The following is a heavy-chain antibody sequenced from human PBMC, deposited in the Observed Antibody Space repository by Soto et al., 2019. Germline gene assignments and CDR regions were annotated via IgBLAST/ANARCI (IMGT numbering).Heavy chain of an antibody. J-gene: IGHJ4*02. CDR2: IYPGDSET. V-gene: IGHV5-51*01. CDR1: GYNFTTFW. Sequence: PGESLKISCKGSGYNFTTFWIGWVRQMPGKGLEWMGIIYPGDSETKYSPDFEGQVTISADRSTNTAYLQWRSLRASDTAMYYCGRLGFPGAIYFDSWGLGTLVTVSS. CDR3: GRLGFPGAIYFDS.